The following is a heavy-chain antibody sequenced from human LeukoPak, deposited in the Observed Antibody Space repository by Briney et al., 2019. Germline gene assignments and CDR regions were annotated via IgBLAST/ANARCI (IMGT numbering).Heavy chain of an antibody. V-gene: IGHV3-49*04. CDR3: TRDHDFWSGPFDV. D-gene: IGHD3-3*01. Sequence: PGGSLRLSCTASGFTFGDYSLSWVRQAPEKGLEWVGFIRRKGYGGTTEYAPSVKGRFIISRDDSKSTAYLQMNSLKNEDTAVYYCTRDHDFWSGPFDVWGKGTTVTVSS. J-gene: IGHJ6*04. CDR1: GFTFGDYS. CDR2: IRRKGYGGTT.